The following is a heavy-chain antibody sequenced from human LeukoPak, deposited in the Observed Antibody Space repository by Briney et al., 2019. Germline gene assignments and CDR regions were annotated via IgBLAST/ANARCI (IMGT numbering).Heavy chain of an antibody. Sequence: PGGSLRLSCAASGFTFSSYAMHWVRQAPGKGLEYVSAISSNGGSTYYANSVKGRFTISRDNSKNTLYLQMGSLRAEDMAVYYCARDLVRQNFDYWGQGTLVTVSS. CDR1: GFTFSSYA. D-gene: IGHD6-6*01. J-gene: IGHJ4*02. CDR2: ISSNGGST. V-gene: IGHV3-64*01. CDR3: ARDLVRQNFDY.